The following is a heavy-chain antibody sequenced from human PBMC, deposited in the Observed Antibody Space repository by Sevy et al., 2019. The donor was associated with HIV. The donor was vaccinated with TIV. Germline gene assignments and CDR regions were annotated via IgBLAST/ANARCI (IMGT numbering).Heavy chain of an antibody. Sequence: GGSLRLSCAASGFTFSSYAMSWVRQAPGKGLEWVSGISASGGVALYADSVKGRFTISRDNSKNTLYVQMNSLRADDTAVDYGARWEGSGEGGSGPSYYFGPWGQGTLVTVSS. J-gene: IGHJ5*02. CDR2: ISASGGVA. CDR1: GFTFSSYA. V-gene: IGHV3-23*01. D-gene: IGHD6-19*01. CDR3: ARWEGSGEGGSGPSYYFGP.